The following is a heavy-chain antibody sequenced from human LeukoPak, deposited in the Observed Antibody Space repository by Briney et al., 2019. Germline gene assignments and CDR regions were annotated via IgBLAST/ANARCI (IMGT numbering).Heavy chain of an antibody. Sequence: PGGSLRLSCAASGFTFSSYAMSWVRQAPGKGLEWVSAISGSGGSTYYADSVKGRFTISRDNAKNSLYLQMNSLRAEDTALYHCAREGSGSGYHHYGMDVWGQGTTVTVSS. CDR1: GFTFSSYA. J-gene: IGHJ6*02. CDR3: AREGSGSGYHHYGMDV. V-gene: IGHV3-23*01. CDR2: ISGSGGST. D-gene: IGHD3-10*01.